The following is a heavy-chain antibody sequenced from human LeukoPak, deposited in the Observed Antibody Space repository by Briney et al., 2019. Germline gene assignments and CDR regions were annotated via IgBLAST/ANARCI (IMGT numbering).Heavy chain of an antibody. Sequence: PSEPLSLTCTVSGYSISSDYYWVWIRQPPGQGLEWIGTIKHSGSPYSNPSLKSRLTISVDTSKNQFSLRLSSVTAADTGVYYCARADYSDYNTDIDYWGQGTLVTVSS. CDR3: ARADYSDYNTDIDY. CDR2: IKHSGSP. CDR1: GYSISSDYY. J-gene: IGHJ4*02. V-gene: IGHV4-38-2*02. D-gene: IGHD4-11*01.